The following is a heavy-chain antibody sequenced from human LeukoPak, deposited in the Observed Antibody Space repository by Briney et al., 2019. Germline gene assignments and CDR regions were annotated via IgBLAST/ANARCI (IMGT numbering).Heavy chain of an antibody. Sequence: PGGSLRLSCAASGFTFSSYWMSWVRQAPGKGLEWVANIKQDGSEKYYVDSVQGRFTISRDNAKNSLYLQMNSLRVEDTAVYYCARRIVGPSSGGDYWGQGTPVTVSS. CDR2: IKQDGSEK. CDR1: GFTFSSYW. CDR3: ARRIVGPSSGGDY. V-gene: IGHV3-7*01. J-gene: IGHJ4*02. D-gene: IGHD1-26*01.